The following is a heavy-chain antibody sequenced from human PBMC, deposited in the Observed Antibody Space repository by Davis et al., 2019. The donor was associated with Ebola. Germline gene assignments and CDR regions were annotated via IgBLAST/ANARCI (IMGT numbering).Heavy chain of an antibody. CDR3: ARRFRSVVRVGGAAAGTNNWFDP. D-gene: IGHD6-13*01. CDR1: GGSISSSSYY. J-gene: IGHJ5*02. V-gene: IGHV4-39*01. CDR2: IYYSGST. Sequence: PSETLSLTCTVSGGSISSSSYYWGWIRQPPGKGLEWIGSIYYSGSTYYNPSLKSRVTISVDTSKNQFSLKLSSVTAADTAVYYCARRFRSVVRVGGAAAGTNNWFDPWGQGTLVTVSS.